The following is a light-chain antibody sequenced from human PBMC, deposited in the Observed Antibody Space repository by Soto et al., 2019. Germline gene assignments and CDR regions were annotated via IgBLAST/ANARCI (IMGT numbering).Light chain of an antibody. CDR3: QQYNNWPTWT. J-gene: IGKJ1*01. Sequence: EIVMTQSPATLSVSPGERATLSCRASQSVSSNLAWYQQKPGQAPRLLIYDASTRATGFPARFSGSGSGTEFTLTISSLQSEDFAVYYCQQYNNWPTWTFGQGTKVDIK. CDR2: DAS. CDR1: QSVSSN. V-gene: IGKV3-15*01.